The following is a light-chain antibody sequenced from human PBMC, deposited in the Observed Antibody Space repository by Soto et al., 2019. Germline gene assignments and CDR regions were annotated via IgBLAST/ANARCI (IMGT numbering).Light chain of an antibody. Sequence: EIVMTQSPDTLSVSPGERATLSCRASQSVSTNLAWYQQKPGQAPRLLLYGASTRATGIPGRFSGSGSGTEFTLTISSLQSEDFAVYHCQQYNNWPYTFGQGTKLEIK. CDR3: QQYNNWPYT. V-gene: IGKV3-15*01. J-gene: IGKJ2*01. CDR1: QSVSTN. CDR2: GAS.